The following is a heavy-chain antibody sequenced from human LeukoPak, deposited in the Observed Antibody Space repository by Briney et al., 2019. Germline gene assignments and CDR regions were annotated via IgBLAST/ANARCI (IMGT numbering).Heavy chain of an antibody. Sequence: ASVKVSCKASGFTFTSSAVQWVRQARGQRLEWIGWIVVGSGNTNYAQKFQERVTITRDMSTRTAYMELSSLRSEDTAVYYCAADSVSDYYYYGMDVWGQGTTVTVSS. D-gene: IGHD3-10*01. CDR2: IVVGSGNT. V-gene: IGHV1-58*01. CDR3: AADSVSDYYYYGMDV. CDR1: GFTFTSSA. J-gene: IGHJ6*02.